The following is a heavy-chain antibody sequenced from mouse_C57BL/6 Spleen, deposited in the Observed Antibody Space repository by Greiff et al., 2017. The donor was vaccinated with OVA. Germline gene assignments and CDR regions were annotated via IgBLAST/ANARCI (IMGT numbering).Heavy chain of an antibody. CDR3: AGWDFDY. Sequence: EVKLMESGPGLVKPSQSLSLTCSVTGYSITSGYYWNWIRQFPGNKLEWMGYISYDGSNNYNPSLKNRISITRDTSKNQFFLKLNSVTTEDTATYYCAGWDFDYWGQGTTLTVSS. J-gene: IGHJ2*01. CDR2: ISYDGSN. V-gene: IGHV3-6*01. CDR1: GYSITSGYY.